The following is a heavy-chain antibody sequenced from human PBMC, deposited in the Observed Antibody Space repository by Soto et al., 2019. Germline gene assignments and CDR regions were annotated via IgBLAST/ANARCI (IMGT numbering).Heavy chain of an antibody. V-gene: IGHV3-72*01. J-gene: IGHJ4*02. CDR2: TKNKAQRYTT. CDR3: VRWDSGNPEN. D-gene: IGHD1-26*01. CDR1: GFTLSDHY. Sequence: EVQLVESGGGLVQPGGSLRLSCVVSGFTLSDHYIDWVRQAPGKGLEWVGRTKNKAQRYTTEYAASVKGRFIISRDDSENSVYLQMNSLKTEDTAVYYCVRWDSGNPENWGQGTLVTVSS.